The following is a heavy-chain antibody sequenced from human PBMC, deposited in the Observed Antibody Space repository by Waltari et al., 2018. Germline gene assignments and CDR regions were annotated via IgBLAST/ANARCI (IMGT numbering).Heavy chain of an antibody. CDR1: GGSFSGYY. Sequence: QVQLQQWGAGLLKPSETLSLTCAVYGGSFSGYYWSWIRQPPGKGLEWIGEINHSGSTNYNPSLKSRVTISVDTSKNQFSLKLSSVTAADTAVYYCARGRLYYGSGSYYTYWYFDLWGRGTLVTVSS. CDR3: ARGRLYYGSGSYYTYWYFDL. D-gene: IGHD3-10*01. V-gene: IGHV4-34*01. J-gene: IGHJ2*01. CDR2: INHSGST.